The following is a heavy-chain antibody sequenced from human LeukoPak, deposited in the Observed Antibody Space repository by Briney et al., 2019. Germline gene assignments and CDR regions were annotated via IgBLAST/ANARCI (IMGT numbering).Heavy chain of an antibody. V-gene: IGHV4-4*07. D-gene: IGHD4-23*01. CDR3: ARETTVAVNYGMDV. CDR1: GGSISSYY. J-gene: IGHJ6*02. CDR2: IYTSGST. Sequence: KASETLSLTCTVSGGSISSYYWSWIRQPAGKGLEWIGRIYTSGSTNYNPSLKSRVTMSVDTSKNQFSLKLSSVTAADTAVYYCARETTVAVNYGMDVWGQGTTVTVSS.